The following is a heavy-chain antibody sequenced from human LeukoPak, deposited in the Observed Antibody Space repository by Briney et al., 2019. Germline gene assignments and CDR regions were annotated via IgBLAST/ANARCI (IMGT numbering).Heavy chain of an antibody. CDR3: ARALSYGGNPGENY. Sequence: SETLSLTCTVSGGSISSYYWSWIRQPPGKGLEWIGYIYYSGSTNYNPSLKSRVTISVDTSKNQFSLKLSSVTAADTAVYYCARALSYGGNPGENYWGQGTLVTVSS. CDR1: GGSISSYY. D-gene: IGHD4-23*01. V-gene: IGHV4-59*01. CDR2: IYYSGST. J-gene: IGHJ4*02.